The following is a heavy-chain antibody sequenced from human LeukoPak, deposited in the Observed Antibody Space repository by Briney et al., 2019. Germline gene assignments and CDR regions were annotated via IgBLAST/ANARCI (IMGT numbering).Heavy chain of an antibody. D-gene: IGHD1-14*01. V-gene: IGHV1-69*05. CDR2: IIPIFGTA. CDR1: GYTFTGYY. Sequence: ASVKVSCKASGYTFTGYYMHWVRQAPGQGLEWMGSIIPIFGTANYAQKFQGRVTITTDESTSTAYMELSSLRSEDTAVYYCAGEVYRNRYYFDYWGQGTLVSVSS. CDR3: AGEVYRNRYYFDY. J-gene: IGHJ4*02.